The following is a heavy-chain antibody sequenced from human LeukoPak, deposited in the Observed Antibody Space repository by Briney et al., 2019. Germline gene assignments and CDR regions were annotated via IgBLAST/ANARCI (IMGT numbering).Heavy chain of an antibody. V-gene: IGHV4-39*07. CDR3: GGLQVAAGTIDY. CDR1: GGSISSSSYY. D-gene: IGHD6-13*01. J-gene: IGHJ4*02. Sequence: PSETLSLTCTVSGGSISSSSYYWGWIRQPPGKGLEWIGSIYYSGSTYYNPSLKSRVTISVDTSKNQFSLKLSSVTAADTAVYYCGGLQVAAGTIDYWGQGTLVTVSS. CDR2: IYYSGST.